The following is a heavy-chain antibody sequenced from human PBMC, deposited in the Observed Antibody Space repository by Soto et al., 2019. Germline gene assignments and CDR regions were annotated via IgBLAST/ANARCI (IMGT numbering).Heavy chain of an antibody. CDR3: ARGGFYYYDQSGIFGWFDP. J-gene: IGHJ5*02. CDR1: GYTFTSYY. Sequence: ASVKVSCKASGYTFTSYYMHWVRQAPGQGLEWMGIINPSGGSTSYAQKFQGRVTMTRDTSTSTVYTELSSLRSEDTAVYYCARGGFYYYDQSGIFGWFDPWGQGTLVTVSS. CDR2: INPSGGST. D-gene: IGHD3-22*01. V-gene: IGHV1-46*01.